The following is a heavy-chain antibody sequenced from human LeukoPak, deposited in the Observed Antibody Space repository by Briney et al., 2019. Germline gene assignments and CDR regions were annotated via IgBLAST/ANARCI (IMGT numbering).Heavy chain of an antibody. CDR2: IYYSGST. Sequence: SETLSLTCAVSGGFLSSYYWSWIRQPPGKGLEWIGYIYYSGSTNYNPSLKSRVTISVDTSKNQFSLKLSSVTAADTAVYYCARVTSFYYYYYMDVWGKGTTVTVSS. CDR3: ARVTSFYYYYYMDV. CDR1: GGFLSSYY. J-gene: IGHJ6*03. V-gene: IGHV4-59*01.